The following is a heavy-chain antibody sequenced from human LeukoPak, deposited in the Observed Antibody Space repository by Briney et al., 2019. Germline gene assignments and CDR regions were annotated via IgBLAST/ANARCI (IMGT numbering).Heavy chain of an antibody. Sequence: GGSLRLSCAASGFTFDDYAMHWVRQAPGKGLEWVSLISWDGGSTYYADSVKGRFTISRDNSKNSLYLQMNSLRAEDTALYYCAKDGPGYSSGSEGYFDYWGQGTLVTVSS. D-gene: IGHD6-19*01. V-gene: IGHV3-43D*03. CDR3: AKDGPGYSSGSEGYFDY. CDR1: GFTFDDYA. J-gene: IGHJ4*01. CDR2: ISWDGGST.